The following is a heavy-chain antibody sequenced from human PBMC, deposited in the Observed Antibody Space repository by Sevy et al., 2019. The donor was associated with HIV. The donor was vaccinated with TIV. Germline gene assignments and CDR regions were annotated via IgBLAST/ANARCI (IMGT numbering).Heavy chain of an antibody. CDR1: GYTFASYG. CDR3: AREPAGDSSGYTPDYWYFDL. D-gene: IGHD3-22*01. Sequence: ASVKVSCKASGYTFASYGITWVRQAPGQGLEWMGWISAYNANTKYAQKFQGRVIMTTDTSTNTAYMELRSLRSDDTAVYYGAREPAGDSSGYTPDYWYFDLWGRGTLVTVSS. CDR2: ISAYNANT. V-gene: IGHV1-18*04. J-gene: IGHJ2*01.